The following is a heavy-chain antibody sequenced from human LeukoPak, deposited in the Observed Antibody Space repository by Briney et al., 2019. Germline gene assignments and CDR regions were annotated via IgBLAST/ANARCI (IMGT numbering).Heavy chain of an antibody. CDR3: AKSSGYSSDIQH. Sequence: GGSLRLSCAASGFTFSSYAMSWVRQAPGKGLEWVSAISGSGGSTYYADSVKGRFTISRDNSKNTLYLQMNSLRAEDAAVYYCAKSSGYSSDIQHWGQGTLVTVSS. CDR2: ISGSGGST. CDR1: GFTFSSYA. D-gene: IGHD6-25*01. J-gene: IGHJ1*01. V-gene: IGHV3-23*01.